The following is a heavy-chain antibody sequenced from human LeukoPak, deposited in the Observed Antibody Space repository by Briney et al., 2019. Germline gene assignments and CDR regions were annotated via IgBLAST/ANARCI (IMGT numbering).Heavy chain of an antibody. D-gene: IGHD3-3*02. CDR1: GFTFSSYA. J-gene: IGHJ4*02. CDR3: ASRAHFWSGPGG. V-gene: IGHV3-7*01. CDR2: IKQDGSEK. Sequence: GGSLRLSCAASGFTFSSYAMSWVRQAPGKGLEWVANIKQDGSEKYYVDSVKGRFTISRDNAKNSLYLQMNSLRVEDTAVYYCASRAHFWSGPGGWGQGTLVTVSS.